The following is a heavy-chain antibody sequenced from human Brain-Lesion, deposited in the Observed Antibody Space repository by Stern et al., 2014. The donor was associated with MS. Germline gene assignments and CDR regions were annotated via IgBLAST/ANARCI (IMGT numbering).Heavy chain of an antibody. CDR1: GFTFTNYG. Sequence: VQLVESGGGVVQPGRSLRLSCAASGFTFTNYGMHWVRQAPGKGLEWVAVISYDGSDKYYADSVKGRFTISRDNSKNTLYLQMNSLRGEDTAMYYCANSLGTYSSCGGDCYSRADYWGQGTLVTVFS. V-gene: IGHV3-30*18. CDR2: ISYDGSDK. D-gene: IGHD2-21*02. CDR3: ANSLGTYSSCGGDCYSRADY. J-gene: IGHJ4*02.